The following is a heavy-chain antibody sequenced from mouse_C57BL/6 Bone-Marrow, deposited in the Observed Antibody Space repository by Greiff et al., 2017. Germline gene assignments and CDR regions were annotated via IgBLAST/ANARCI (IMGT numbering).Heavy chain of an antibody. V-gene: IGHV1-64*01. CDR1: GYTFTSYW. CDR2: LHPTSGST. J-gene: IGHJ1*03. D-gene: IGHD1-1*01. CDR3: ARCDCGSSWGDWYFDV. Sequence: QVQLQQPGAELVKPGASVKLSCKASGYTFTSYWMHWVKQRPGQGLEWIGMLHPTSGSTNYNEKFKRKATLTVDKSSSTAYMQLSNLTSVDSAGYYCARCDCGSSWGDWYFDVWGTGTTVTVSS.